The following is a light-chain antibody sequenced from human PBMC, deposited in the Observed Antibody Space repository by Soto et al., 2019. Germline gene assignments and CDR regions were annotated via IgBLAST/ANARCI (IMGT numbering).Light chain of an antibody. Sequence: QSVLTQPASVSGSPGQSITISCTGTSSDVGGFNYVSWYQHHPGKAPKLMIYDVSNRPSGVSDRFSGSKSGNTASLTISGLQAEDDAYYYCSSYASTTLLVFGGGTKVTVL. CDR3: SSYASTTLLV. V-gene: IGLV2-14*03. CDR1: SSDVGGFNY. CDR2: DVS. J-gene: IGLJ2*01.